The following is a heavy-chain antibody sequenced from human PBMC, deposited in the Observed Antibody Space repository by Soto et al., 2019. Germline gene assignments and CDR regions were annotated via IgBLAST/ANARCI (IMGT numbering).Heavy chain of an antibody. D-gene: IGHD3-9*01. Sequence: EVQLLESGGGLVQPGGSLRLSCAASGFIFSNYAMNWVRQAPGKGLEWVAAVGGNGLDTYYADSVKGRFTISRDNSKNTLYLQMNSLRAEDAAVYYCAGRTGYPFDYWGQGTLVTVSS. CDR2: VGGNGLDT. CDR1: GFIFSNYA. V-gene: IGHV3-23*01. CDR3: AGRTGYPFDY. J-gene: IGHJ4*02.